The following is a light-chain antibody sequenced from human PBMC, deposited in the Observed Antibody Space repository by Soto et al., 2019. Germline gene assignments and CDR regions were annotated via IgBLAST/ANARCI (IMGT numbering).Light chain of an antibody. CDR1: QSVRSRY. J-gene: IGKJ4*01. Sequence: EIVLTQSPGTLSLAPGERATLSCRASQSVRSRYIAWFQQKPGQAPRLLIYGASSRATGIPDRFSGSGSGTDFTLTISRLEPEDFAVYYCQQYGSALPFGGGTKVDVK. CDR3: QQYGSALP. V-gene: IGKV3-20*01. CDR2: GAS.